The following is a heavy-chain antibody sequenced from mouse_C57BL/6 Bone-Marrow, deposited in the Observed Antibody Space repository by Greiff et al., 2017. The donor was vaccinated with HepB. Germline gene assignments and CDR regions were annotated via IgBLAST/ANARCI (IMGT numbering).Heavy chain of an antibody. CDR3: ARDGITTVPWFAY. CDR1: GFTFSSYA. D-gene: IGHD1-1*01. J-gene: IGHJ3*01. Sequence: EVMLVESGGGLVKPGGSLKLSCAASGFTFSSYAMSWVRQTPEKRLEWVATISDGGSYTYYPDNVKGRFTISRDNAKNNLYLQMSHLKSEDTAMYYCARDGITTVPWFAYWGQGTLVTVSA. CDR2: ISDGGSYT. V-gene: IGHV5-4*01.